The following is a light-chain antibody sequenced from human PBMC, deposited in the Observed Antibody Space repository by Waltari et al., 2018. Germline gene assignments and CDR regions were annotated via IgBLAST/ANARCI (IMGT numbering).Light chain of an antibody. CDR2: DVN. J-gene: IGLJ1*01. V-gene: IGLV2-14*01. Sequence: QSALTQPASVSGSPGQSITTSCTGSSLDVVGYDFVSWYRQHPGKAPKVVIFDVNNRPSGVADRVSGSKSGNTASLTISGLQAEDEGDYYCTSYTSRHTLVFGGGTKVTVL. CDR3: TSYTSRHTLV. CDR1: SLDVVGYDF.